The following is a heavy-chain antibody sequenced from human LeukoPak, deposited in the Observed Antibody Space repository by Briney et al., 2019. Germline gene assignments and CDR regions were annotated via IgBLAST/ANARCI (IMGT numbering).Heavy chain of an antibody. D-gene: IGHD6-19*01. V-gene: IGHV4-59*01. CDR1: GGSISSYY. CDR3: ARARWGAVAGSYWFDP. J-gene: IGHJ5*02. Sequence: SETLSLTCTVSGGSISSYYWSWIRQPPGKGLEWIGYIYYSGSTNYNPSLKSRVTISVDTSKNQFSLKLSSVTAADTAVYYCARARWGAVAGSYWFDPWGQGTLVTVPS. CDR2: IYYSGST.